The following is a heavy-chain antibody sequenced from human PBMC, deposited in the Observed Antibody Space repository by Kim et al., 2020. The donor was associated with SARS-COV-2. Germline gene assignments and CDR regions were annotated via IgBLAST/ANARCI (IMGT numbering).Heavy chain of an antibody. CDR2: P. V-gene: IGHV4-59*01. CDR3: ARDNYGMDV. J-gene: IGHJ6*02. Sequence: PTHHPSPKSRVPIPVDTSTTQFSLKLSSVTAADTAVYYCARDNYGMDVWGQGTTVTVSS.